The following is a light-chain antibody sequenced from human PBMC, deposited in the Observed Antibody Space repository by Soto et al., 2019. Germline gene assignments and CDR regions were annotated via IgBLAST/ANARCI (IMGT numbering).Light chain of an antibody. CDR1: QSVSNNY. J-gene: IGKJ5*01. Sequence: EIVLTQSPGTLSLSPGERATLSCRASQSVSNNYLAWYQQKPGQAPRLLIYGASNRATGIPDRFSGSGSGTDFTLTISSLEPEDFAVYHCQQRSSWPSFGQGTRLEIK. CDR3: QQRSSWPS. CDR2: GAS. V-gene: IGKV3D-20*02.